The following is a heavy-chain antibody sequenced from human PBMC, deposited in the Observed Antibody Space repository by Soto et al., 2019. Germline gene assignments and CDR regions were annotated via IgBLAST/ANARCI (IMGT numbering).Heavy chain of an antibody. Sequence: GASVKVSCKASGYTFTGYYMHWVRQAPGQGLEWMGWINPNSGGTNYAQKFQGRVTMTRDTSISTAYMELSGLRSDDTAVYYCARGPIPDYVWGGYRYLFDYWGQGTLVTVSS. V-gene: IGHV1-2*02. J-gene: IGHJ4*02. CDR2: INPNSGGT. CDR3: ARGPIPDYVWGGYRYLFDY. CDR1: GYTFTGYY. D-gene: IGHD3-16*02.